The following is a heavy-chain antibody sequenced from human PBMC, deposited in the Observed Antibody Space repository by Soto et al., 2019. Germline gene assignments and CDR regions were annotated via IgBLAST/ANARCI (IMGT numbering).Heavy chain of an antibody. Sequence: SETLSLTCTVSGGSISSYYWSWIRQPPGKGLEWIGYIYYSGSTNYNPSLKSRVTISVDTSKNQFSLKLSAVTAADTDVYYCARAVGWDGYNPLPNWFDPWGQGTLVTVSS. V-gene: IGHV4-59*01. D-gene: IGHD5-12*01. CDR2: IYYSGST. J-gene: IGHJ5*02. CDR3: ARAVGWDGYNPLPNWFDP. CDR1: GGSISSYY.